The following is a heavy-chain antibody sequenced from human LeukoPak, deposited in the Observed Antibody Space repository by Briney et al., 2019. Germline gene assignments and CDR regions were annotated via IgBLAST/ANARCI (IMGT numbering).Heavy chain of an antibody. Sequence: ASVKVSCKASGYTFTGYYMHWVRQAPGQGLEWMGWISAYNGNTNYAQKLQGRVTMTTDTSTSTAYMELRSLRSDDTAVYYCARSPPYYYGSGSYAAYWGQGTLVTVSS. J-gene: IGHJ4*02. D-gene: IGHD3-10*01. CDR2: ISAYNGNT. CDR3: ARSPPYYYGSGSYAAY. V-gene: IGHV1-18*04. CDR1: GYTFTGYY.